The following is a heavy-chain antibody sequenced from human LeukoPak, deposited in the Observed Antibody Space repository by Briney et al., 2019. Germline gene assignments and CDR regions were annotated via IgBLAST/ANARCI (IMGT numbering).Heavy chain of an antibody. CDR3: VRASSSSGWFDY. CDR2: ISGGGGST. Sequence: GGSLRLSCAASGFTFSSYAMSWVRQAPGKGLEWVSGISGGGGSTYYADSVKGRFTISRDNSKNTLYLQVDSLRAEDTAVYYCVRASSSSGWFDYWGQGTLVTVSS. V-gene: IGHV3-23*01. D-gene: IGHD6-19*01. CDR1: GFTFSSYA. J-gene: IGHJ4*02.